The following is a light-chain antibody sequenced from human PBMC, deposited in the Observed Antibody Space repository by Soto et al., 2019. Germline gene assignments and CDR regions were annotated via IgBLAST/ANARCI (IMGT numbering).Light chain of an antibody. V-gene: IGKV2-30*01. Sequence: DAVLTQSPLSLPVTPGQPASISCRSSQSLEYTDGKTYLNWYQQRPGQSPRRLIYKVSNRDFGVPDRFSGSGSGTAFTLEISRVEAEDVRVYYCMQGSYWPWTFGQGTKVDIK. CDR3: MQGSYWPWT. CDR2: KVS. CDR1: QSLEYTDGKTY. J-gene: IGKJ1*01.